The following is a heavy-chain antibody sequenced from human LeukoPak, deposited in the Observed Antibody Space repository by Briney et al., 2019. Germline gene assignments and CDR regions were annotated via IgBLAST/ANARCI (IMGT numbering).Heavy chain of an antibody. V-gene: IGHV4-34*01. CDR1: GGSFSGYY. Sequence: PSETLSLTCAVYGGSFSGYYWSWIRQPPGKGLEWIGEINHSGSTYYNPSLKSRVTISVDTSKNQFSLKLSSVTAADTAVYYCARGGDGWFDPWGQGTLVTVSS. CDR3: ARGGDGWFDP. D-gene: IGHD5-24*01. J-gene: IGHJ5*02. CDR2: INHSGST.